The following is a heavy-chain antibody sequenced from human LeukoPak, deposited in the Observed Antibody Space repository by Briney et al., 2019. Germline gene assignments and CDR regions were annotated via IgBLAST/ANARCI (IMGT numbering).Heavy chain of an antibody. CDR3: ARGYYDSSGYYSDVLDY. Sequence: SKTLSLTCTVSGGSISSGGYYWSWIRQHPGKGLEWIGYIYYSGSTYYNPSLKSRVTISVDTSKNQFSLRLSSVTAADTAVYYCARGYYDSSGYYSDVLDYWGQGTLVTVSS. CDR2: IYYSGST. V-gene: IGHV4-31*03. J-gene: IGHJ4*02. CDR1: GGSISSGGYY. D-gene: IGHD3-22*01.